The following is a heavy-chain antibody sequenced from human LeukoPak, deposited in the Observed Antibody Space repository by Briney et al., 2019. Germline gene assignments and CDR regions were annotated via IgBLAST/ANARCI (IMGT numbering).Heavy chain of an antibody. V-gene: IGHV3-23*01. CDR1: GFTFSSYA. J-gene: IGHJ4*02. CDR2: ISGSGGNT. Sequence: GGSLRLSCAASGFTFSSYAMSWVRQAPGKGLEWVSTISGSGGNTYYADSLRGPFPIYRDNSMNTLYLQMNRLRREDTAVYYCAKDPGGYSYGPYGYWGQGTLVTVSS. CDR3: AKDPGGYSYGPYGY. D-gene: IGHD5-12*01.